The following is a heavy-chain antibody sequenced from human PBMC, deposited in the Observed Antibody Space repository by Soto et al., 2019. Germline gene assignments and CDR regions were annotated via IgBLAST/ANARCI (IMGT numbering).Heavy chain of an antibody. CDR1: GGSFNSYY. J-gene: IGHJ5*01. D-gene: IGHD6-19*01. Sequence: SETLSLTCTVSGGSFNSYYWSWIRQPPGKGLELVGYIYYNGSTNYNPSLKSRVTMSVDTSKNQFSLKLTSVTAADTAVYFCARGGWSVDSWGRGILVTVSS. CDR3: ARGGWSVDS. CDR2: IYYNGST. V-gene: IGHV4-59*01.